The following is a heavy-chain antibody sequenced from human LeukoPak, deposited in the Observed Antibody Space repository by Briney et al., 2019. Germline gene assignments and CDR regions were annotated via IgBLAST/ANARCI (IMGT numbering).Heavy chain of an antibody. CDR1: GGSISSSSYY. V-gene: IGHV4-39*01. CDR2: IYHSGST. D-gene: IGHD3-16*02. J-gene: IGHJ4*02. Sequence: SETLSLTCTVSGGSISSSSYYWGWIRQPPGKGLEWIGSIYHSGSTYYNPSLKSRVTISVDTSKNQFSLKVSSVTAADTAVYYCARQRSYYFDYWGLGTLVTVSS. CDR3: ARQRSYYFDY.